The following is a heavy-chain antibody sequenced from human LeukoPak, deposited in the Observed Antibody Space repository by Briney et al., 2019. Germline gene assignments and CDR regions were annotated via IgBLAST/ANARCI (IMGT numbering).Heavy chain of an antibody. J-gene: IGHJ5*02. Sequence: ASVKVSCKASGYTFTSYGISWVRQAPGQGLEWMGWISAYNGNTNYAQKLQGRVTMTTDTSTSTAYMELRSLRSDDTAVYYCASTGTGYYGNNWFDPWDQGTLVTVSS. CDR3: ASTGTGYYGNNWFDP. CDR2: ISAYNGNT. V-gene: IGHV1-18*01. D-gene: IGHD3/OR15-3a*01. CDR1: GYTFTSYG.